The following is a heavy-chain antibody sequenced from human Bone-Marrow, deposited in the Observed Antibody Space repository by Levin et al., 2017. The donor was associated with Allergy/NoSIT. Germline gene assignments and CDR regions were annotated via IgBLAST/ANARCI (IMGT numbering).Heavy chain of an antibody. CDR3: TRGLRAAVTPPDI. J-gene: IGHJ3*02. Sequence: GGSLRLSCTASGFIFGDYGISWVRQAPLRGLEWVGFIRSKAYEGTTEYAAPVKGRFTISRDESKSTVYLQMNSLKIEDTAVYFCTRGLRAAVTPPDIWGQGTMVTVSS. CDR1: GFIFGDYG. D-gene: IGHD6-25*01. CDR2: IRSKAYEGTT. V-gene: IGHV3-49*04.